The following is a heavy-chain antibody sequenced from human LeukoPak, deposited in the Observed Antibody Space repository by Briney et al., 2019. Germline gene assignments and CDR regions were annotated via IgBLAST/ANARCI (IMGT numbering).Heavy chain of an antibody. CDR3: ARHPGT. Sequence: PSETLSLTCTVSGCSISSYYWSWIRQPPGKGLEWIGYIYYSGSTNYNPSLKSRVTISVDTSKNQFSLKLSSVTAADTAVYYCARHPGTWGQGTLVTVSS. CDR2: IYYSGST. D-gene: IGHD1-26*01. CDR1: GCSISSYY. J-gene: IGHJ4*02. V-gene: IGHV4-59*01.